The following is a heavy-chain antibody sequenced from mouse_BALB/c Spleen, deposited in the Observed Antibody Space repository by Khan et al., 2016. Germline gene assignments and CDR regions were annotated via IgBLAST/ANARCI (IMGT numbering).Heavy chain of an antibody. CDR1: GYSITSDYA. Sequence: EVQLQESGPGLVKPSQSLSLTCTVTGYSITSDYAWHWIRQFPGNKLEWMGYISYSGSTSYNPSLKSRISITRDTSKNQFFLQLNSVTTEDTATCYCARDYYGSSYLDYWGQGTTLTVSS. V-gene: IGHV3-2*02. CDR2: ISYSGST. CDR3: ARDYYGSSYLDY. D-gene: IGHD1-1*01. J-gene: IGHJ2*01.